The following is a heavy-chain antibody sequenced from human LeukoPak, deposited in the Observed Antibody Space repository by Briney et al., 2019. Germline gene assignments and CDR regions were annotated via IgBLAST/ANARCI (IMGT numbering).Heavy chain of an antibody. CDR2: IYTSGST. CDR1: GGSISSYY. V-gene: IGHV4-4*07. J-gene: IGHJ6*03. Sequence: SETLSLTCTVSGGSISSYYWSWIRQPAGKGLEWIGRIYTSGSTNYNPSLKSRVTISVDTSKNQFSLKLSSVTAADTAVYYCARGNLYSSEWGDYMDVWGKGTTVTISS. CDR3: ARGNLYSSEWGDYMDV. D-gene: IGHD6-19*01.